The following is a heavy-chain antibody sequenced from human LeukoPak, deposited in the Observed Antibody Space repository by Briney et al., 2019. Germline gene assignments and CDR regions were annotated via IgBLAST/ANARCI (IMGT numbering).Heavy chain of an antibody. CDR1: GGSISTYY. J-gene: IGHJ4*02. V-gene: IGHV4-59*08. CDR2: IYYSGIT. Sequence: ASETLSLTCTVSGGSISTYYWSWIRQPPGKGLEWIGYIYYSGITNYNPSLKSRVTISVDTSKNQFSLKLSSVTAADTAVYHCARLEAATGMFHFDYWGQGILVTVSS. D-gene: IGHD6-13*01. CDR3: ARLEAATGMFHFDY.